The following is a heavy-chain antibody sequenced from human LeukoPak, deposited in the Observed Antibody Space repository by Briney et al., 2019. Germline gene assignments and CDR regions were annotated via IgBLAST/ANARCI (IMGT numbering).Heavy chain of an antibody. CDR2: ISSSGSTI. J-gene: IGHJ6*02. CDR1: GFTFSSYE. D-gene: IGHD3-9*01. CDR3: ARDSVMYYDILTSHYYYGMDV. V-gene: IGHV3-48*03. Sequence: GGSLRLSCAASGFTFSSYEMNWVRQAPGKGLEMVSYISSSGSTIYYADSVKGRFTISRDNAKNSLYLQMNSLRAEDTAVYYCARDSVMYYDILTSHYYYGMDVWGQGTTVTVSS.